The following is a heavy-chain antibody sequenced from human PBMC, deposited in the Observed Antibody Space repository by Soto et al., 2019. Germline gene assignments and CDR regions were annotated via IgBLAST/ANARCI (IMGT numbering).Heavy chain of an antibody. CDR3: ARQPPRGVWFGAAWFDP. D-gene: IGHD3-10*01. CDR2: ISAYNGNT. CDR1: GYTFTSYG. J-gene: IGHJ5*02. V-gene: IGHV1-18*01. Sequence: ASVKVSCKASGYTFTSYGISWVRQAPGQGLEWMGWISAYNGNTNYAQKLQGRVTMTTDTSTSTAYMELRSLRSDDTAVYYCARQPPRGVWFGAAWFDPWGQEPWSPSPQ.